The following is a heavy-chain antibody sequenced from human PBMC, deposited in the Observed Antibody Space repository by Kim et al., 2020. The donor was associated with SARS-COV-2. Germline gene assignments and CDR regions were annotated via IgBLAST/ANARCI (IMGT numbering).Heavy chain of an antibody. Sequence: SETLSLTCSVSGDSIRSGSNYWSWIRQHPGKGLEWIGSIYRSGSTHYNPSLKSRVTISVDTSKDQFSLRLTPVTAADTAVYYCARSHSGYDFDYWGEGPL. CDR1: GDSIRSGSNY. D-gene: IGHD5-12*01. CDR3: ARSHSGYDFDY. J-gene: IGHJ5*01. V-gene: IGHV4-31*03. CDR2: IYRSGST.